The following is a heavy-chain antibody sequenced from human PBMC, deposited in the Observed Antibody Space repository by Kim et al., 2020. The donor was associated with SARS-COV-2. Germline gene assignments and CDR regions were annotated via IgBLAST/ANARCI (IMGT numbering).Heavy chain of an antibody. Sequence: ASVKVSCKASGYTFTSYAMHWVRQAPGQRLEWMGWINAGNGNTKYSQKFQGRVTITRDTSASTAYMELSSLRSEDTAVYYCAYQARGWYEPYFDYWGQGTLVTVSS. V-gene: IGHV1-3*01. CDR2: INAGNGNT. J-gene: IGHJ4*02. CDR1: GYTFTSYA. CDR3: AYQARGWYEPYFDY. D-gene: IGHD6-19*01.